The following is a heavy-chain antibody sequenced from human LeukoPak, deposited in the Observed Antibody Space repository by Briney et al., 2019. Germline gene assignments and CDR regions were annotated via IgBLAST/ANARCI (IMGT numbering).Heavy chain of an antibody. Sequence: ASVKVSCKASGYTFTHYAVNWVRQAPGQGLEWMGWINTHTATPMYAQGFSGRFVFSLDVSASTAYLQISSLKAGDTALYYCARDPARSPGRAFFSPLGYWGQGSLVTVSS. J-gene: IGHJ4*02. CDR2: INTHTATP. D-gene: IGHD2/OR15-2a*01. V-gene: IGHV7-4-1*02. CDR1: GYTFTHYA. CDR3: ARDPARSPGRAFFSPLGY.